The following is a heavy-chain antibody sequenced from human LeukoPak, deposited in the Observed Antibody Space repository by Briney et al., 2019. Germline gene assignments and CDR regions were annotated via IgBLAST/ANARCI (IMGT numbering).Heavy chain of an antibody. CDR1: GGTFSSYA. J-gene: IGHJ3*02. CDR2: ISAYNGHT. Sequence: ASVKVSCKASGGTFSSYAISWVRQAPGQGLEWMGWISAYNGHTNYAQKLQGRVTMTTDTSTSTAYMELRNLRSDDTADYYCARGGRWELPRPYAFDIWGQGTMVTVSS. V-gene: IGHV1-18*01. CDR3: ARGGRWELPRPYAFDI. D-gene: IGHD1-26*01.